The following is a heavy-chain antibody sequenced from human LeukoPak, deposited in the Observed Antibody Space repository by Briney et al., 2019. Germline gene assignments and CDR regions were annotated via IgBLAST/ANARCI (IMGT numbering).Heavy chain of an antibody. CDR1: GGSISSYY. Sequence: SETLTLTCTVSGGSISSYYWNWIRQPPGKGLEWIGYIYYSGSTNYNPSLKSRVTISVDTSKNQFSLKLSSVTAADTAVYYCARGVRYYDFWSGYHDAFDIWGQGTMVTVSS. V-gene: IGHV4-59*01. J-gene: IGHJ3*02. CDR2: IYYSGST. D-gene: IGHD3-3*01. CDR3: ARGVRYYDFWSGYHDAFDI.